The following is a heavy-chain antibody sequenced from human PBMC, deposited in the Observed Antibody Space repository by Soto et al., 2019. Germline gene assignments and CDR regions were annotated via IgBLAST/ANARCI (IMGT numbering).Heavy chain of an antibody. J-gene: IGHJ4*02. V-gene: IGHV4-61*08. CDR2: IFYLSTT. D-gene: IGHD1-26*01. CDR3: ARGDELADY. CDR1: GASVKTGGYY. Sequence: TCTVSGASVKTGGYYWTWIRQFPGKGLEWMGYIFYLSTTNYNPSLKSRVTISVDTSKNQFSLKLSSVTAADTAVYYCARGDELADYWGQGTLVTVSS.